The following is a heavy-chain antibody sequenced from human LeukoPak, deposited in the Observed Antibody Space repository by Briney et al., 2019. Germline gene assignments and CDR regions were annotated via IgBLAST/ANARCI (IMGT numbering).Heavy chain of an antibody. CDR1: GGSISNYY. J-gene: IGHJ4*02. CDR3: ARGRGDSSSPFDY. Sequence: SETLSLTCTVSGGSISNYYWSWIRQPPGKGLEWLGCIYYSGSTNYNPPLKSRVTISVATSKNQFSLRLSSVTAADTAVYYCARGRGDSSSPFDYWGQGTLVTVSS. CDR2: IYYSGST. V-gene: IGHV4-59*01. D-gene: IGHD6-13*01.